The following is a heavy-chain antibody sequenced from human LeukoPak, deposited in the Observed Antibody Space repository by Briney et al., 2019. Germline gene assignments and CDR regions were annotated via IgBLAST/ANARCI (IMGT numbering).Heavy chain of an antibody. V-gene: IGHV4-59*01. J-gene: IGHJ4*02. CDR3: ARVAAAAPDY. CDR2: IYYSGST. Sequence: PSETLSLTCTVSGGSISSYYWSWIRRPPGKGLEWIGYIYYSGSTNYNPSLKSRVTISVDTSKNQFSLKLSSVTAADTAVYYCARVAAAAPDYWGQGTLVTVSS. CDR1: GGSISSYY. D-gene: IGHD6-13*01.